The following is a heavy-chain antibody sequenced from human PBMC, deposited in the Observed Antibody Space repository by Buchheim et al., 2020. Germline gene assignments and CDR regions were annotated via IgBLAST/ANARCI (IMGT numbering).Heavy chain of an antibody. Sequence: VQLVESGGGVVQPGRSLRLSCAASGFTFSSYAMHWVRQAPGKGLEWVAVISYDGSNKYYADSVKGRFTISRDNSKNTLYLQMNSLRAEDTAVYYCAREQDSLFDYWGQGTL. J-gene: IGHJ4*02. D-gene: IGHD5-18*01. CDR1: GFTFSSYA. CDR2: ISYDGSNK. V-gene: IGHV3-30-3*01. CDR3: AREQDSLFDY.